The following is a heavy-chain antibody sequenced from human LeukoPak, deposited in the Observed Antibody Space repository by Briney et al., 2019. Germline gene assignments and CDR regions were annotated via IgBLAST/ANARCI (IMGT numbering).Heavy chain of an antibody. V-gene: IGHV3-23*01. CDR1: GFHFSSYA. D-gene: IGHD5-24*01. Sequence: PGGSLRLSRAASGFHFSSYAMSWLRQAPGKGLDWVSAISGSGGSTYYADSVKGRFTISRDNSKSTLFLQMNSLRAEDTAVYYCAKDPRVGSRVATPCHWGQGTLVTVSS. CDR3: AKDPRVGSRVATPCH. CDR2: ISGSGGST. J-gene: IGHJ4*02.